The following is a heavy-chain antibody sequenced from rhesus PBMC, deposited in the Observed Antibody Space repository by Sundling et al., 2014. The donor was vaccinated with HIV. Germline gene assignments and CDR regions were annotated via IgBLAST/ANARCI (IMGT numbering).Heavy chain of an antibody. D-gene: IGHD6-31*01. V-gene: IGHV3-136*01. Sequence: EVQLVETGGGLVQPGGSLKLSCAASGFTFSRYGMTWVRQAPGKGLEWVSSISSVSTYIYYADSVKGRFTVSRDNAKNSLSLQMNSLRAEDTAVYYCTRFVYNRGWYYFDYWGQGVLVTVFS. CDR1: GFTFSRYG. CDR3: TRFVYNRGWYYFDY. CDR2: ISSVSTYI. J-gene: IGHJ4*01.